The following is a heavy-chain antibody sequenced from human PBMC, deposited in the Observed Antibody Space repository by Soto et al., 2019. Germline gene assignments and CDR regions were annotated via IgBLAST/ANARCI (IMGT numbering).Heavy chain of an antibody. D-gene: IGHD3-3*01. CDR2: IIPIFDAT. V-gene: IGHV1-69*01. J-gene: IGHJ4*02. Sequence: QVQMVQSGAEVKKPGSSARVSCKVSGGTFSRHSISWVRQAPGQGLEWMGGIIPIFDATQYAQKFQGRLTITADEATTTLHIDLSGLRPEAPSLYFGARELASVRRSWGQGPLVTVS. CDR3: ARELASVRRS. CDR1: GGTFSRHS.